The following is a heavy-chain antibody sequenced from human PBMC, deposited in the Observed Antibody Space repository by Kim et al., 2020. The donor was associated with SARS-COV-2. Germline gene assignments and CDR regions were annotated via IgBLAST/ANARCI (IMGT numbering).Heavy chain of an antibody. Sequence: ASVKVSCKASGYTFTSYAMHWVRQAPGQRLEWMGWINAGNGNTKYSQKFQGRVTITRDTSASTAYMELSSLRSEDTAVYYCARELPYDSSGYYGSYYYYYGMDVWGQGTTVTVSS. V-gene: IGHV1-3*01. CDR1: GYTFTSYA. CDR2: INAGNGNT. J-gene: IGHJ6*02. CDR3: ARELPYDSSGYYGSYYYYYGMDV. D-gene: IGHD3-22*01.